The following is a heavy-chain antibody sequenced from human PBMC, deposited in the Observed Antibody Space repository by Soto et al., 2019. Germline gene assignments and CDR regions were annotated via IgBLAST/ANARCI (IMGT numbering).Heavy chain of an antibody. CDR2: IWYDGSNK. D-gene: IGHD2-15*01. CDR1: GFTFSSYG. V-gene: IGHV3-33*01. Sequence: QVQLVESGGGVVQPGRSLRLSCAASGFTFSSYGMYWVRQAPGKGLEWVTVIWYDGSNKYYADSVKGRFTISRDNSKNTLYLQMNTLRADDTAVYYCARMGPVGVAANYYGMDVWGQGTTVTVSS. CDR3: ARMGPVGVAANYYGMDV. J-gene: IGHJ6*02.